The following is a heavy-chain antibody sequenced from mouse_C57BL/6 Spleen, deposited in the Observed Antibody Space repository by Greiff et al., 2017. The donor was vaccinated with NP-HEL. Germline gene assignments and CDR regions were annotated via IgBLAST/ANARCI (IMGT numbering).Heavy chain of an antibody. J-gene: IGHJ3*01. Sequence: LQESGAELVMPGASVKLSCKASGYTFTSYWMHWVKQRPGQGLEWIGEIDPSDSYTNYNQKFKGKSTLTVDKSSSTAYMPLSSLTSEDSAVYYCARSRGNYGFAYWGQGTLVTVSA. D-gene: IGHD2-1*01. V-gene: IGHV1-69*01. CDR1: GYTFTSYW. CDR2: IDPSDSYT. CDR3: ARSRGNYGFAY.